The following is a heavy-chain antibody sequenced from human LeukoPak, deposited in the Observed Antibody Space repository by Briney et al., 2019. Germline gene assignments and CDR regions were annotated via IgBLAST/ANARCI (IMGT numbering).Heavy chain of an antibody. CDR1: GGSISSYY. J-gene: IGHJ4*02. Sequence: SETLSLTCTLSGGSISSYYWSWLRQPPGKGLEWIGYIYYSGSTNYNPSLKSRVTISVDTSKNQFSLKLSSVTAADTAVYYRARAHGDSDLLVDYWGQGTLVTVSS. CDR2: IYYSGST. D-gene: IGHD4-17*01. V-gene: IGHV4-59*08. CDR3: ARAHGDSDLLVDY.